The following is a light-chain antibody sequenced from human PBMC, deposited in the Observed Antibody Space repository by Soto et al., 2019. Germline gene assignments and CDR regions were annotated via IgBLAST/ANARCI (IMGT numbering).Light chain of an antibody. CDR2: EVS. CDR3: NSYTTLSNRV. CDR1: SSDVGAYDY. Sequence: QSALTQPPSASGSPGQSVTISCTGTSSDVGAYDYVSWYQQHPGKAPKLMIYEVSQRPSGVPDRFSGSKSGNTASLTISGLQAEDEGDYYCNSYTTLSNRVFGTGTKLTVL. V-gene: IGLV2-8*01. J-gene: IGLJ1*01.